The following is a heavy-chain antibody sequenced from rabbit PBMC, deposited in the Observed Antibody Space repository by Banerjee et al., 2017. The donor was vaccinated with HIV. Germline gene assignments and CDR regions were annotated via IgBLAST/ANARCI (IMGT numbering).Heavy chain of an antibody. CDR2: IYAGSSDST. J-gene: IGHJ4*01. V-gene: IGHV1S45*01. CDR3: ARDLAGVIGWNFGL. D-gene: IGHD4-1*01. Sequence: QEQLEESGGDLVKPEGSLTLICTASGLSFSSSYYMCWVRQAPGKGLEWIACIYAGSSDSTYYASWAKGRFTISKTSSTTVTLQMTSLTAADTATYFCARDLAGVIGWNFGLWGPGTLVTVS. CDR1: GLSFSSSYY.